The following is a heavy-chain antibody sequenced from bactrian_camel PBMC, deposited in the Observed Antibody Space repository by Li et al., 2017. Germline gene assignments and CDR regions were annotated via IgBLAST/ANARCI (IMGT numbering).Heavy chain of an antibody. J-gene: IGHJ4*01. CDR1: GFAISTYW. Sequence: HVQLVESGGGLVQPGGSLRLSCAASGFAISTYWMYWVRQAPGKEREGVAAIDSDDGSTHYADSVKGRFTISHDNAKKILYLQVNNLKPEDTANYYCAAGGGNGDFCFTGERSMDYWGQGTQVTVS. CDR3: AAGGGNGDFCFTGERSMDY. D-gene: IGHD3*01. CDR2: IDSDDGST. V-gene: IGHV3S1*01.